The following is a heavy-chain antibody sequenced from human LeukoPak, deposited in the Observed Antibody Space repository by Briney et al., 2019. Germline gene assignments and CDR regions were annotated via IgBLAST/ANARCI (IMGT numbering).Heavy chain of an antibody. CDR3: AKGGVLRFLEWLPFDY. V-gene: IGHV3-23*01. D-gene: IGHD3-3*01. CDR2: ISGSGGST. CDR1: GFTFSSYA. J-gene: IGHJ4*02. Sequence: PGGSLRLSCAASGFTFSSYAMSWVRQAPGKGLEWVSAISGSGGSTYYADSVKGRFTISRDNSKNTLYLQMNSLRAEDTAVYYCAKGGVLRFLEWLPFDYWGQGTLVTVSS.